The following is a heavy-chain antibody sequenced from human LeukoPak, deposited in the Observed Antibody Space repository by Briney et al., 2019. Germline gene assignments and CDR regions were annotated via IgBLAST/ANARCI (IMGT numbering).Heavy chain of an antibody. J-gene: IGHJ3*02. CDR1: GFTFSSYW. V-gene: IGHV3-74*01. CDR3: AIGDRRDAFDI. CDR2: INTDGSST. D-gene: IGHD3-22*01. Sequence: GGSLRLSCAASGFTFSSYWMHWVRQAPGKGLVWVSRINTDGSSTSYADSVKGRFTISRDNAKNTLYLQMNSLRAEDTAVYYCAIGDRRDAFDIWGQGTMVTVSS.